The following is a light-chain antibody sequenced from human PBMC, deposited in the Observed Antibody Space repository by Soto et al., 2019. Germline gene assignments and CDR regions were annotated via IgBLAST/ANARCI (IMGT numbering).Light chain of an antibody. V-gene: IGKV1-9*01. CDR2: AAS. CDR3: QQLNSYPL. CDR1: QGSSSY. J-gene: IGKJ3*01. Sequence: DIQLTQSPSFLSASVGDRVTITCRASQGSSSYLAWYQQKPGKAPTLLIYAASTLQSGVPSRFSGSGSGTEFTLTISSLQPEDFATYYCQQLNSYPLFGPGTKVDIK.